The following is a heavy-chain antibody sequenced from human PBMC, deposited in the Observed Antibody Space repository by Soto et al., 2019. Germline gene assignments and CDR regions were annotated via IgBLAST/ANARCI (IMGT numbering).Heavy chain of an antibody. CDR2: VDGSGADT. D-gene: IGHD2-8*01. J-gene: IGHJ4*02. V-gene: IGHV3-23*01. CDR3: AKEIFAAAYAATSAFDL. Sequence: HPGGSLRLSSAASGFTFSSHAMGWLRQAPGTEPEWVAFVDGSGADTSYADSVKGRFTISRDNSENSLYLHMNSLRAEDSGRYFCAKEIFAAAYAATSAFDLWGQGTLVTVSS. CDR1: GFTFSSHA.